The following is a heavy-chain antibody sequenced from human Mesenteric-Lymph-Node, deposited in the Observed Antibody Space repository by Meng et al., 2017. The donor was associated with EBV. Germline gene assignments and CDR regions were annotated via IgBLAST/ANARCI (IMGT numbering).Heavy chain of an antibody. CDR2: MYKDGNN. V-gene: IGHV4-39*07. CDR1: VGSISNSNSY. Sequence: QLQLQESGPGLDQPSETLSLTCTVSVGSISNSNSYWGWIRQPPGKGLEWIGNMYKDGNNHYNPSLKSRVTISADTSKNQFSLKMRSVTAADTAVYYCARTGMGWLYYFDYWGQGTLVTVSS. CDR3: ARTGMGWLYYFDY. D-gene: IGHD5-12*01. J-gene: IGHJ4*02.